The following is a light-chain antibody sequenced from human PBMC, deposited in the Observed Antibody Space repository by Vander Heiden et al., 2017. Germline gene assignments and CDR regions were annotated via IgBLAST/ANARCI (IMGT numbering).Light chain of an antibody. V-gene: IGKV3-11*01. CDR3: QKRSSGLCT. CDR2: DAS. CDR1: QSVSSY. J-gene: IGKJ1*01. Sequence: IALRQPQATLSLSPGERATLSCRASQSVSSYLAWYQQKPGQAPRLLIYDASNRATGIPARFSGSGSGTDFTLTTRSLEPEVLAVYYCQKRSSGLCTVGHGTTVE.